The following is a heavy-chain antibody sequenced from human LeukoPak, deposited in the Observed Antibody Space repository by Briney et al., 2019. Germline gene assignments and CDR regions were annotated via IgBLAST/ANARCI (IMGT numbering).Heavy chain of an antibody. CDR1: GFTFGNYA. J-gene: IGHJ5*02. D-gene: IGHD2-2*02. CDR2: ISGTGSST. CDR3: AKASVAIPQYCNS. Sequence: GGSLRLSCEASGFTFGNYAMNWVRQAPGKGLEWVSTISGTGSSTYYADSAKGRFTISRDNSKDTLLLQLNSLTAADTAMYFCAKASVAIPQYCNSWGQGTLVTVSS. V-gene: IGHV3-23*01.